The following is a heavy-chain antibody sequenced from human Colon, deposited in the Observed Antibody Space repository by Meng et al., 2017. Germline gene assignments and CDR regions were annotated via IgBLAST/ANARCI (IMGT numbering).Heavy chain of an antibody. V-gene: IGHV3-23*01. J-gene: IGHJ6*02. Sequence: GESLKISCATSGVPFDNFAMSWVRQDRGKGLGWVSAISGSGIRTYYAESVKGRFTISRDNSKNTLYLQMNSLRADDTAIYYCVKDTPGLPGDSVHYFSSDMDVCRQVTTVTVSS. D-gene: IGHD2-15*01. CDR1: GVPFDNFA. CDR3: VKDTPGLPGDSVHYFSSDMDV. CDR2: ISGSGIRT.